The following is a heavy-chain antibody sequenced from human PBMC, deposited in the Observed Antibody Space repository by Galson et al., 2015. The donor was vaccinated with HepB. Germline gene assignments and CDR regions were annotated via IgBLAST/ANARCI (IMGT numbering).Heavy chain of an antibody. J-gene: IGHJ6*03. CDR3: ATDPVGGPGDYFMDV. CDR1: GDSFSTFT. Sequence: SCKASGDSFSTFTIDCVRQAPGKGLQWMGGMNPIFDSPRYAQNFQERVTITADKHKRKAYLHLTSLTSEDTATYFCATDPVGGPGDYFMDVWGNGTSVVVSS. CDR2: MNPIFDSP. V-gene: IGHV1-69*06. D-gene: IGHD3-16*01.